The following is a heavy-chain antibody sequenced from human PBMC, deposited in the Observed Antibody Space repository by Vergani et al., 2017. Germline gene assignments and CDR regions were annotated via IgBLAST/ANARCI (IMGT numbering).Heavy chain of an antibody. CDR3: ARDAPFDYYDSSGHDY. V-gene: IGHV3-33*01. CDR2: IWYDGSNK. D-gene: IGHD3-22*01. CDR1: GFTFSSYG. Sequence: QVQLVESGGGVVQPGRSLRLSCAASGFTFSSYGMHWVRQAPGKGLEWVAVIWYDGSNKYYADSVKGRFTISRDNSKNTLYLQMNSLRAEDTAVYYCARDAPFDYYDSSGHDYWGQGTLVTVSS. J-gene: IGHJ4*02.